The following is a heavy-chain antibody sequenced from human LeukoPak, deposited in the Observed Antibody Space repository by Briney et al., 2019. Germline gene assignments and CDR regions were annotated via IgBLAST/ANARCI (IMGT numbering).Heavy chain of an antibody. CDR1: GGSISSGDYY. Sequence: SQTLSLTCTVSGGSISSGDYYWSWIRQPPGKGLEWIGYIYYSGSTNYNPSLKSRVTISVDTSKNQFSLKLSSVTAADTAVYYCARGVAVAGTRWFDPWGQGTLVTVSS. D-gene: IGHD6-19*01. J-gene: IGHJ5*02. CDR3: ARGVAVAGTRWFDP. V-gene: IGHV4-30-4*08. CDR2: IYYSGST.